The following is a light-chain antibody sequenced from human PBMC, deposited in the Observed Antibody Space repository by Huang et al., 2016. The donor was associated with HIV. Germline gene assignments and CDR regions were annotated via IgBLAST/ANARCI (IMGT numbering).Light chain of an antibody. Sequence: IQLTQSPSSLSASVGDRVTITCRAIQGISSSLAWYQQKPGKAPKLLIYAASTLQTGVPSRFSGSGSGTDFTLTISSLQPDDFATYYCQQLNSYPRTFGPGTKVDIK. CDR3: QQLNSYPRT. V-gene: IGKV1-9*01. CDR2: AAS. CDR1: QGISSS. J-gene: IGKJ3*01.